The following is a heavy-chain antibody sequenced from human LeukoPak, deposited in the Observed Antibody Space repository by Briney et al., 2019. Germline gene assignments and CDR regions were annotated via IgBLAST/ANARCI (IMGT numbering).Heavy chain of an antibody. V-gene: IGHV3-23*01. CDR2: ISDSGANT. J-gene: IGHJ4*02. CDR3: AKDRRPSSIAARLGFDY. D-gene: IGHD6-6*01. CDR1: GFTFSSYS. Sequence: GGSLRLSCAASGFTFSSYSMSWVRQAPGKGLEWVSIISDSGANTYYADSVRGRFTISRDNSKNTLYLQMNSLRAEDTAVYYCAKDRRPSSIAARLGFDYWGQGTLVTVSS.